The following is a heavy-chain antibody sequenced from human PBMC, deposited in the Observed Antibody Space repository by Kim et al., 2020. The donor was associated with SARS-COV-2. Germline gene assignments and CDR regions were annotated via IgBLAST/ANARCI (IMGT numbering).Heavy chain of an antibody. D-gene: IGHD3-22*01. CDR2: INHSGST. CDR3: ARDQYYYDSSGYYPPAY. Sequence: SETLSLTCAVYGGSFSGYYWSWIRQPPGKGLEWIGEINHSGSTNYNPSLKSRVTISVDTSKNQFSLKLSSVTAADTAVYYCARDQYYYDSSGYYPPAYWVQGTLVTVSS. V-gene: IGHV4-34*01. J-gene: IGHJ4*02. CDR1: GGSFSGYY.